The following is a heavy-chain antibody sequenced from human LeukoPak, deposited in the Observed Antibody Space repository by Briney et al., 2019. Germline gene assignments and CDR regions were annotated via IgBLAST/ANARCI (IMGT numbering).Heavy chain of an antibody. CDR3: ARDMGTTTTY. CDR1: GFTFSDYY. Sequence: GGSLRLSCAASGFTFSDYYMDWVRQAPGKGLEWVGRIRNKANRYTTEYAASVRGRLTVSRDDSNNSLYLQMNSLKTEDTAVYYCARDMGTTTTYWGQGILVTVSS. CDR2: IRNKANRYTT. D-gene: IGHD1-7*01. V-gene: IGHV3-72*01. J-gene: IGHJ4*02.